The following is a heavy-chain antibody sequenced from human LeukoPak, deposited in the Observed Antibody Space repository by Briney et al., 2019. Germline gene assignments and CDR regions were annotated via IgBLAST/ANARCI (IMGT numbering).Heavy chain of an antibody. V-gene: IGHV4-34*01. D-gene: IGHD2-2*01. Sequence: PSETLSLTCAVYGGSFSGYYWSWIRQPPGKGLEWIGEINHSGSTNYNPSLKSRVTISVDTSKNQFSLKLSSVTAADTAVYYCARIGGAPLGYCSSTSCYPFDYWGQGTLVTVSS. J-gene: IGHJ4*02. CDR2: INHSGST. CDR3: ARIGGAPLGYCSSTSCYPFDY. CDR1: GGSFSGYY.